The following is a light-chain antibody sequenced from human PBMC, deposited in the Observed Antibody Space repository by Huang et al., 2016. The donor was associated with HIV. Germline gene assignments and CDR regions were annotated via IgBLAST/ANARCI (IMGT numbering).Light chain of an antibody. CDR3: QQFNNWPPRFT. CDR1: QNIGDN. J-gene: IGKJ3*01. V-gene: IGKV3-15*01. CDR2: GAS. Sequence: EIVMTQSPATLSVSPGERATLSCRASQNIGDNLTWYQHKPGQAPRLLVYGASTGATGFPPRFSGSGSGTECTLTISGLESEEFAVYYCQQFNNWPPRFTFGPGTTVDVK.